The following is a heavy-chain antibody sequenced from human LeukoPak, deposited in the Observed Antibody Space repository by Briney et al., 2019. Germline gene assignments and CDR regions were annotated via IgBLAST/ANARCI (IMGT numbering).Heavy chain of an antibody. CDR3: ARLGGIAVAGTGIDY. D-gene: IGHD6-19*01. J-gene: IGHJ4*02. V-gene: IGHV4-39*01. CDR1: GDSISSSSYY. CDR2: IYYSGST. Sequence: SETLSLTCTVSGDSISSSSYYWGFIRQPPGQGLEWIGSIYYSGSTYYNASFKTRVTISLDTSKNQFSLKLSSVTAADTAVYYCARLGGIAVAGTGIDYWGQGTLVTVSS.